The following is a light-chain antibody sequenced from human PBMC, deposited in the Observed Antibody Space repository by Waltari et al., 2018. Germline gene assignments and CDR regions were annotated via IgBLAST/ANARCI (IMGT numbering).Light chain of an antibody. V-gene: IGKV3-15*01. CDR3: QQYNTWPRT. Sequence: DIVMTQSPDTLSVSPGERVTLSCRASQSVSSNLAWYQQKPGQAPRLLIYGASTRATGIPARFSGSGSGTEFTLTISSLQSEDFAVYYCQQYNTWPRTFGQGAKVEIK. J-gene: IGKJ1*01. CDR2: GAS. CDR1: QSVSSN.